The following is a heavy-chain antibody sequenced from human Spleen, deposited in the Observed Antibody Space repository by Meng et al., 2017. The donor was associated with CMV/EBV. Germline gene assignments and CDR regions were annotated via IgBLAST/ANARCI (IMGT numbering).Heavy chain of an antibody. CDR1: GYTFTSYG. D-gene: IGHD3-3*01. Sequence: ASVKVSCKASGYTFTSYGISWVRQAPGQGLEWMGWISAYNGNTNYAQKLQGRVTMTRNTSIGTAYMELSSLRSEDTAIYYCAQTSSDFWSGYYGNWFDPWGQGTLVTVSS. CDR2: ISAYNGNT. V-gene: IGHV1-18*01. CDR3: AQTSSDFWSGYYGNWFDP. J-gene: IGHJ5*02.